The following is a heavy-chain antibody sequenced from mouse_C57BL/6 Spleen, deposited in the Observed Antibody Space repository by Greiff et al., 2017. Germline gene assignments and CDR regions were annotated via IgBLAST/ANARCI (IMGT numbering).Heavy chain of an antibody. CDR1: GFTFTDYY. Sequence: EVKLMESGGGLVQPGGSLSLSCAASGFTFTDYYMSWVRQPPGKALEWLGFIRNKANGYTTEYSASVKGRFTISRDNSQSILYLQMNALRAEDSATYYCARITTVDYYAMDYWGQGTSVTVSA. CDR3: ARITTVDYYAMDY. D-gene: IGHD1-1*01. V-gene: IGHV7-3*01. J-gene: IGHJ4*01. CDR2: IRNKANGYTT.